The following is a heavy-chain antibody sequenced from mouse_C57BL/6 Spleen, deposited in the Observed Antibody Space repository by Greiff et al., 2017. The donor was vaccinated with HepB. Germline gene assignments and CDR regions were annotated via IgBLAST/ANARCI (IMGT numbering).Heavy chain of an antibody. CDR3: ARSGEDYYGSRGWYFDV. CDR2: INPSSGYT. D-gene: IGHD1-1*01. Sequence: QVQLQQSGAELAKPGASVKLSCKASGYTFTSYWMHWVKQRPGQGLEWIGYINPSSGYTKYNQKFKDKATLTADTSSSTAYMQLSSLTYEDSAVYYCARSGEDYYGSRGWYFDVWGTGTTVTVSS. CDR1: GYTFTSYW. V-gene: IGHV1-7*01. J-gene: IGHJ1*03.